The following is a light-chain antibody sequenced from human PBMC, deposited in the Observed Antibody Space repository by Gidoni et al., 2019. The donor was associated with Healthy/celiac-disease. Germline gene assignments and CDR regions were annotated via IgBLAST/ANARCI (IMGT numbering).Light chain of an antibody. CDR2: EVS. CDR1: SSDVGGYNY. CDR3: SSYTSSSTPYVV. J-gene: IGLJ2*01. V-gene: IGLV2-14*01. Sequence: QSALPQPAPVSGSPGQSITISCTGTSSDVGGYNYVSWYQQHPGKAPKLMIYEVSNRPTGVSNRCSGSKSGNTASRTISGLQAEDEADYYCSSYTSSSTPYVVFGGGTKLTVL.